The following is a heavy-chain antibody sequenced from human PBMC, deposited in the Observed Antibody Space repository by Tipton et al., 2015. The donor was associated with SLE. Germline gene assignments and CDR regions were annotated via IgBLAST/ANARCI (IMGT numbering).Heavy chain of an antibody. CDR2: IYTSGTT. CDR1: GGSISDYY. Sequence: TLSLTCTVSGGSISDYYWSWIRQPPGKGLEWIGYIYTSGTTNYNPSLKRRVTISVDTSKNQFSLKLSSVTAADTAIYYCVRLPGFWSGSSFDYWGQGTLVTVSS. CDR3: VRLPGFWSGSSFDY. D-gene: IGHD3-3*01. J-gene: IGHJ4*02. V-gene: IGHV4-4*09.